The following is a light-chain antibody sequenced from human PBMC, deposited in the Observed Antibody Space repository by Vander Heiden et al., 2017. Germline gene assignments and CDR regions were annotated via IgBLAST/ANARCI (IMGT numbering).Light chain of an antibody. CDR3: QQRSNWRT. CDR2: DAS. J-gene: IGKJ1*01. Sequence: EIVLTQSPATLSLSPGERATLSCRASQSVSSYLAWYQQKPGQAPRLLIYDASNRANGIPDRFSGSGSGTDFTLTMSSREPEDFAVYYCQQRSNWRTFGQGTKVXIK. V-gene: IGKV3-11*01. CDR1: QSVSSY.